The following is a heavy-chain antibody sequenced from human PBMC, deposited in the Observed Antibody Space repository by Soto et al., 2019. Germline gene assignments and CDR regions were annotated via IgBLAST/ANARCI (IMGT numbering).Heavy chain of an antibody. D-gene: IGHD5-12*01. J-gene: IGHJ6*02. CDR1: GFTFSSYS. Sequence: EVQLVESGGGLVKPGGSLRLSCAASGFTFSSYSMNWVRQAPGKGLEWVSSISSSGSTIYYADSVKGRFTISRDNAKNSLYQQMNSLRADDTAVYYCARGLGSDYYGMDVWGQGTTVTVSS. CDR3: ARGLGSDYYGMDV. V-gene: IGHV3-21*01. CDR2: ISSSGSTI.